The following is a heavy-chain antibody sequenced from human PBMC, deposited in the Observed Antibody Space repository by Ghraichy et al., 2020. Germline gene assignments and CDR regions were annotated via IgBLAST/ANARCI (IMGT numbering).Heavy chain of an antibody. V-gene: IGHV3-53*05. CDR1: GFTVSSNY. Sequence: GESLNISCAASGFTVSSNYMSWVRQAPGKGLEWGSVIYSGGSTYYADSVKGRFTISRDNSKNTLYLQMNSLRAEDTAVYYCARDSEHYYDSSGSFLDYWGQGTLSPSPQ. J-gene: IGHJ4*02. CDR2: IYSGGST. D-gene: IGHD3-22*01. CDR3: ARDSEHYYDSSGSFLDY.